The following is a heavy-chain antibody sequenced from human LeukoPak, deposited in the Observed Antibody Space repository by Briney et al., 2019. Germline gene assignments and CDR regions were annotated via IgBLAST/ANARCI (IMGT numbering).Heavy chain of an antibody. V-gene: IGHV1-8*01. J-gene: IGHJ4*02. D-gene: IGHD6-6*01. CDR1: GYTFTSYD. Sequence: ASVNVSCKASGYTFTSYDINWVRQATGQGLEWMGWMNPNSGNTGYAQKFQGRVTMTRNTSISTAYMELSSLRSDDTAVYYCARTAARRFDYWGQGTLVTVSS. CDR2: MNPNSGNT. CDR3: ARTAARRFDY.